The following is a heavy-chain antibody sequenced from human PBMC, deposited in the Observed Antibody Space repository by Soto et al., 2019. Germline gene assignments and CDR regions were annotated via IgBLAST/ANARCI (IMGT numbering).Heavy chain of an antibody. CDR3: SRAGILTTPYYFDY. J-gene: IGHJ4*01. CDR1: GFTFSDHY. V-gene: IGHV3-72*01. D-gene: IGHD4-4*01. CDR2: IRNKANSHTT. Sequence: GGSLRLSCAAFGFTFSDHYMDWVRQAPGKGLEWVGRIRNKANSHTTEYAASVKGRFTISRDDSKNSLFLQMNSLKTEDTAVYYCSRAGILTTPYYFDYWGQGTLVTVSS.